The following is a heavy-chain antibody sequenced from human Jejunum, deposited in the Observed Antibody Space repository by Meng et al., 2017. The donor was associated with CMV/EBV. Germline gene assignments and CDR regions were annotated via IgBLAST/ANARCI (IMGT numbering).Heavy chain of an antibody. V-gene: IGHV1-69*08. CDR3: ARAPEIAARGNFFDY. CDR1: GSNFNSYT. D-gene: IGHD6-13*01. J-gene: IGHJ4*02. Sequence: GSNFNSYTLSWVRQAPGQGLEWMGRIIPIIDATDYSPNFQGRVTITADKSTNTVYMELSNLRSDDTAHYYCARAPEIAARGNFFDYWGQGTLVTVSS. CDR2: IIPIIDAT.